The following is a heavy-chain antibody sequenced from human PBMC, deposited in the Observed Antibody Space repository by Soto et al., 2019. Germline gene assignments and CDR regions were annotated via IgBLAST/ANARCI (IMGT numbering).Heavy chain of an antibody. CDR2: IYYSGST. V-gene: IGHV4-59*08. J-gene: IGHJ5*02. Sequence: SETLSLTCTVFGGSISSYYWSWIRQPPGKGLEWIGYIYYSGSTNYNPSFKSRVTISVDTSKNQFSLKLSSVTAADTAVYYCARLHDYGDSRANWFDPWGQGTLVTVSS. CDR3: ARLHDYGDSRANWFDP. D-gene: IGHD4-17*01. CDR1: GGSISSYY.